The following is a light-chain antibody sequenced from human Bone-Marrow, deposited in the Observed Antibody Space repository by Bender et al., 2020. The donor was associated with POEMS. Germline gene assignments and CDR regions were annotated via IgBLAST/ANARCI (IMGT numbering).Light chain of an antibody. CDR3: ETWDRGV. CDR1: AGHSKDI. Sequence: QPVLTQLSSASASLGSSVKLTCTLNAGHSKDIIAWHQQQPGKAPRHLMKLEGTGSYNKGSGVPDRFSGSSSGTDRYLTISNLQSDDEADYYCETWDRGVFGGGTKLTVL. CDR2: LEGTGSY. J-gene: IGLJ2*01. V-gene: IGLV4-60*03.